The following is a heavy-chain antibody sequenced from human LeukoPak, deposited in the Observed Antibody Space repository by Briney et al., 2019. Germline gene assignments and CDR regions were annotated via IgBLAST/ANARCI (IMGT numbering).Heavy chain of an antibody. Sequence: GGSLRLSCAASGFTFSSYAMSWVRQAPGKGLEWVSGINWNGGSTGYADSVKGRFTISRDNAKDSLYLQMNSLRAEDTALYYCARVWGYDSSGYCADAFDIWGQGTMVTVSS. J-gene: IGHJ3*02. D-gene: IGHD3-22*01. V-gene: IGHV3-20*04. CDR3: ARVWGYDSSGYCADAFDI. CDR2: INWNGGST. CDR1: GFTFSSYA.